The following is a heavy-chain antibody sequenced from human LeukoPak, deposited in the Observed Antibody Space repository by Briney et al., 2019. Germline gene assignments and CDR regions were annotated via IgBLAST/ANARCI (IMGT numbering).Heavy chain of an antibody. CDR1: GGSISSYY. J-gene: IGHJ4*02. CDR3: ARGRLFDY. V-gene: IGHV4-59*12. Sequence: SETLSLTCTVSGGSISSYYWSWIRQPPGKGLEWIGYISYSGSTNYNPSLKSRVTISVDTSKNQFSLKLSSVTAADTAVYYCARGRLFDYWGQGTLVTVSS. CDR2: ISYSGST.